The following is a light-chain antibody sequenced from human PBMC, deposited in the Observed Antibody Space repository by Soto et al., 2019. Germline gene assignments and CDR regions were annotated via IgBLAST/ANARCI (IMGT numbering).Light chain of an antibody. CDR3: QQRSNWPLT. Sequence: EIVLTQSPATLSLSPGERATLSCRASQSVSSYLAWYQQKPGQAPRLLIYDVSNRATGIPARFNGSGSGTDFTLSISSLEPEDFAVYYCQQRSNWPLTFGGGTKVEI. CDR1: QSVSSY. J-gene: IGKJ4*01. CDR2: DVS. V-gene: IGKV3-11*01.